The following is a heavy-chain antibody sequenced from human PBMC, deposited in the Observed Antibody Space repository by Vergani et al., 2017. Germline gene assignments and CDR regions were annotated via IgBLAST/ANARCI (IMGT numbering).Heavy chain of an antibody. CDR1: GFTFSNYW. Sequence: EVQVLESGGGLVQPGGSLRLSCTASGFTFSNYWMQWVRQAPGKGLMWVSRINSDGDSTSYADSVKGRFTISRDNAKNTLYLQMDSLRAEDTAVYYCARDGWELLDYFYYMDVWGKGTTVTVSS. J-gene: IGHJ6*03. CDR2: INSDGDST. CDR3: ARDGWELLDYFYYMDV. V-gene: IGHV3-74*01. D-gene: IGHD1-26*01.